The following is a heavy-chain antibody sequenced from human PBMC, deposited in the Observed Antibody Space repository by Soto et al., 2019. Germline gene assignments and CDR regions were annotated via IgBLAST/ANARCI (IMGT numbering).Heavy chain of an antibody. Sequence: GESLKISCMGSGYSFTSHWIAWVRQMPGKGLDWMGRIDPSDSNTQYSPAFEGHITISTDRSSSTAYLQWSSLKASDTALYYCARRGSGTYYKTFDFWGQGTLVTVSS. CDR3: ARRGSGTYYKTFDF. D-gene: IGHD3-10*01. V-gene: IGHV5-10-1*01. CDR1: GYSFTSHW. J-gene: IGHJ4*02. CDR2: IDPSDSNT.